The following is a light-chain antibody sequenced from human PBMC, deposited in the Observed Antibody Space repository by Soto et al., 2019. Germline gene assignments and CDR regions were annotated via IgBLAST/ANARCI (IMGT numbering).Light chain of an antibody. V-gene: IGKV1-39*01. CDR2: AAS. CDR1: QSISSY. CDR3: QQSYSTRRT. Sequence: DIQMTQSPSSLSASVGDRVTITCRASQSISSYLNWYQQKPGKAPKLLIYAASSLQSGAPSRFSGSGSGTDFTLTISSLQPEDFATYYCQQSYSTRRTFGGGTKVDIK. J-gene: IGKJ4*01.